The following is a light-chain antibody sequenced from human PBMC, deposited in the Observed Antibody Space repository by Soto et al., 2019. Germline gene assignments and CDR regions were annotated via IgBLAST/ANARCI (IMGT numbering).Light chain of an antibody. Sequence: DIVLLQSPATLSLSQPERATLSCTAGQTVSSSLAWYQQKPAQAPRLLIYEASNRATGIPARFSGSGSGADFTLTISSLEPEGFALYYCQQHINWPLTFGGGTKVDIK. V-gene: IGKV3-11*01. CDR2: EAS. CDR3: QQHINWPLT. CDR1: QTVSSS. J-gene: IGKJ4*01.